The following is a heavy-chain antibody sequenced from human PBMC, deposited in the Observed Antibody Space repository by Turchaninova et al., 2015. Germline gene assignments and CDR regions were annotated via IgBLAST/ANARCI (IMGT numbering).Heavy chain of an antibody. V-gene: IGHV3-48*02. CDR1: GFTFSSYS. Sequence: DVQLVESGGGLVQPGGSLRLSCAASGFTFSSYSMNWVRQAPGKGLEWVSYIISSSSTIYYADSVKGRFTIPRNNAKNSLYLQMNRLRDEDTAVYYCARGNYADYGYFQHWGQGTLVTVSS. CDR3: ARGNYADYGYFQH. D-gene: IGHD4-17*01. J-gene: IGHJ1*01. CDR2: IISSSSTI.